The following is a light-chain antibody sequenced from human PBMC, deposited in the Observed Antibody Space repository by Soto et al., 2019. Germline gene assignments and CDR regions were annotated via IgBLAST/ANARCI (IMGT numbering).Light chain of an antibody. CDR2: FGS. J-gene: IGKJ5*01. CDR3: MQALQSLT. V-gene: IGKV2-28*01. CDR1: QSLLYNNTYNY. Sequence: EIVVTQSKLTLPVTPGEPASISCRSSQSLLYNNTYNYLDWYVQKPGQSPQLLIYFGSNRAPGVPDRFSGSGSGTDFTLKINRVEAEDVGTYYCMQALQSLTFGQGTRLANK.